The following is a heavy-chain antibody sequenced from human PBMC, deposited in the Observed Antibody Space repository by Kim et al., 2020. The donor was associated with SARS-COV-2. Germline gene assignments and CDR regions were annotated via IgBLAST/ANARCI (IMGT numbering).Heavy chain of an antibody. D-gene: IGHD3-22*01. Sequence: GESLKISCKGSGYSFNSYWISWVRQMPGKGLEWMGRIEPSDSYTNYSPSFQGHVTIPADKSISTAYWQWSSRKTSDTAMYYCARSGLDSSGYYAFQPSLDAVVIWGQGTMVAVSS. V-gene: IGHV5-10-1*01. CDR1: GYSFNSYW. CDR3: ARSGLDSSGYYAFQPSLDAVVI. CDR2: IEPSDSYT. J-gene: IGHJ3*02.